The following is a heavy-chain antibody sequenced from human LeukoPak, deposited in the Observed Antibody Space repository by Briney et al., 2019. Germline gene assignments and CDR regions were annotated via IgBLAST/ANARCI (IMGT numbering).Heavy chain of an antibody. CDR2: ISSSSSYI. D-gene: IGHD1-1*01. Sequence: PGGSLRLSCAASGFTFSSYSMNWVRQAPGKGLEWVSSISSSSSYIYYADSVKGRFTISRVNAKNSLYLQMNSLRAEDTAVYYCARDLDVDDAFDIWGQGTMVTVSS. J-gene: IGHJ3*02. CDR1: GFTFSSYS. V-gene: IGHV3-21*01. CDR3: ARDLDVDDAFDI.